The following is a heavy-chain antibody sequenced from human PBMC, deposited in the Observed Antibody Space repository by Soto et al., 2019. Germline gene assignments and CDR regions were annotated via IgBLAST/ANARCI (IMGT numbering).Heavy chain of an antibody. CDR3: ARVIGGLYYFDY. CDR1: GFTFSSYS. D-gene: IGHD3-16*01. Sequence: GGSLRLSCAASGFTFSSYSMNWVRQAPGKGLEWVSSISSSSSYIYYADSVKGRFTISRDNAKNSLYLQMNSLRSEDTAVYYCARVIGGLYYFDYWGQGTLVTVSS. J-gene: IGHJ4*02. V-gene: IGHV3-21*01. CDR2: ISSSSSYI.